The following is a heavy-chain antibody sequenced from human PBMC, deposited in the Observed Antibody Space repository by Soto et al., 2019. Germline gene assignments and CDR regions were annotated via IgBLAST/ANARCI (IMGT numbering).Heavy chain of an antibody. CDR2: IYWNDDK. CDR3: AHSSSSWSQPDYYYYGMDV. J-gene: IGHJ6*02. D-gene: IGHD6-13*01. Sequence: FGPTLVNPTQTLTLTCTFSGFPLSTSVGGVGWIRQPPGKALEWLALIYWNDDKRYSPSLKSRLTITKDTSKNQVVLTMTNMDPVDTATYYCAHSSSSWSQPDYYYYGMDVWGQGTTVTVSS. V-gene: IGHV2-5*01. CDR1: GFPLSTSVGG.